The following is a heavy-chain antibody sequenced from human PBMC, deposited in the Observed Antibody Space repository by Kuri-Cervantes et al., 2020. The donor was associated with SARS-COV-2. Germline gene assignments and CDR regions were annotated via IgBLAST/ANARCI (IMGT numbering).Heavy chain of an antibody. V-gene: IGHV3-23*01. CDR1: GFTFSSYA. Sequence: GESLKISCAASSDSGFTFSSYAMSWVRQAPGKGLEWVSAISGSGGSTYYADSVKGRFTISRDNFKNTLYLQMNSLRAEDTAVYYCARDVAPPVYSGSYNYYYGMDVWGQGTTVTVSS. D-gene: IGHD1-26*01. CDR2: ISGSGGST. CDR3: ARDVAPPVYSGSYNYYYGMDV. J-gene: IGHJ6*02.